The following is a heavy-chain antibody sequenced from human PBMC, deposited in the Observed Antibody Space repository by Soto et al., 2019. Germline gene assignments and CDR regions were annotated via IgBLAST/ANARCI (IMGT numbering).Heavy chain of an antibody. CDR1: GFTVSSNH. CDR2: IYSGGST. CDR3: AIRRGYHGYDSAFDI. Sequence: PGGSLRLSCAASGFTVSSNHVTWVRQAPGKGLEWVSLIYSGGSTYYADSVKGRFTISRDNSKNTLYLQMNSLTAEDTAVYYCAIRRGYHGYDSAFDIWGQGTMVTVSS. V-gene: IGHV3-53*01. J-gene: IGHJ3*02. D-gene: IGHD5-12*01.